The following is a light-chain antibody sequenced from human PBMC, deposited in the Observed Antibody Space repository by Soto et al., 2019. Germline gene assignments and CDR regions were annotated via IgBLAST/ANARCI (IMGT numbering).Light chain of an antibody. CDR1: SSDVGGYNY. CDR2: DVS. CDR3: SSYTSSSTLYV. V-gene: IGLV2-14*03. J-gene: IGLJ1*01. Sequence: QSVLTQPASVSGSPGQSITISCTGTSSDVGGYNYVSWYQQHPGKAPQLMIYDVSNRPSGVSYRFSGSKSGNTASLTISGLQAEDEADYYCSSYTSSSTLYVFGTGTKVTVL.